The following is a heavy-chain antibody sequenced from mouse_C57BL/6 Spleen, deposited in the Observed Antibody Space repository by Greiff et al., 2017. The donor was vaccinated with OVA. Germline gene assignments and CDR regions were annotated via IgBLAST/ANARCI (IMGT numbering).Heavy chain of an antibody. D-gene: IGHD2-5*01. J-gene: IGHJ3*01. V-gene: IGHV1-55*01. CDR3: ARSNYPFAY. CDR2: IYPGSGST. Sequence: QVHVKQSGAELVKPGASVKMSCKASGYTFTSYWITWVKQRPGQGLEWIGDIYPGSGSTNYNEKFKSKATLTVDTSSSTAYMQLSSLTSEDSAVYYCARSNYPFAYWGQGTLVTVSA. CDR1: GYTFTSYW.